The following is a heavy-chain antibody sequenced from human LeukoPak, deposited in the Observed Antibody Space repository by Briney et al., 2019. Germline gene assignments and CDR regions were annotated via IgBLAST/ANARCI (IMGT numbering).Heavy chain of an antibody. D-gene: IGHD6-19*01. CDR3: AKDPPVAGTSRKLDY. V-gene: IGHV3-23*01. CDR1: GFTFSSYA. J-gene: IGHJ4*02. CDR2: ISGSGGST. Sequence: GGSLRLSCAASGFTFSSYAMSWVRQAPGKGLEWVSTISGSGGSTYYADSVKGRFTISRDNSKNTLFLQMNSLRAEDTAVYYCAKDPPVAGTSRKLDYWGQGTLVTVSS.